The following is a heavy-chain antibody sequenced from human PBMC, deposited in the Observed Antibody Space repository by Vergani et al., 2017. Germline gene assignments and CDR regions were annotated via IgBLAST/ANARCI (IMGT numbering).Heavy chain of an antibody. CDR1: GGSISSGDYY. V-gene: IGHV4-30-4*08. D-gene: IGHD2-2*01. CDR3: ARGTGYCSSTSCYYYYYYYMDV. Sequence: QVQLQESGPGLVKPSQTLSLTCTVSGGSISSGDYYWSWIRQPPGKGLEWIGEINHSGSTNYNPSLKSRVTISVDTSKNQFSLKLSSVTAADTAVYYCARGTGYCSSTSCYYYYYYYMDVWGKGTTVTVSS. CDR2: INHSGST. J-gene: IGHJ6*03.